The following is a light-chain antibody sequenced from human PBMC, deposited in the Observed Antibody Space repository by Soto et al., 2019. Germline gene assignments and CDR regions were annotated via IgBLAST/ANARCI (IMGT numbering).Light chain of an antibody. V-gene: IGLV2-8*01. CDR3: SSYAGSNNYV. CDR2: EVS. Sequence: QSALTQPPSASGSPGQSVTISCTGTSSDVGGYNYVSWYQQHPGKAPKLMIYEVSKRPSGVPDRFSGSKSGNTASLTVSGLQAEDEADYYCSSYAGSNNYVFGTGPGHRP. CDR1: SSDVGGYNY. J-gene: IGLJ1*01.